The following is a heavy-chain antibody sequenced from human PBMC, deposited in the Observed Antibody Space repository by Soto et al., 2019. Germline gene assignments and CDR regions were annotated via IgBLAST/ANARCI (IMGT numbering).Heavy chain of an antibody. V-gene: IGHV4-31*03. D-gene: IGHD6-6*01. Sequence: QVQLQESGPGQVKPSQTLSLTCTVSGGSISSGGYYWSWIRQHPGKGLEWIGYIYYSGSTYYNPSLKSRVTISVDTSKTQFSLKLSSVTAADTAVYYCARDSELGGNAYWGQGTLVTVSS. J-gene: IGHJ4*02. CDR1: GGSISSGGYY. CDR2: IYYSGST. CDR3: ARDSELGGNAY.